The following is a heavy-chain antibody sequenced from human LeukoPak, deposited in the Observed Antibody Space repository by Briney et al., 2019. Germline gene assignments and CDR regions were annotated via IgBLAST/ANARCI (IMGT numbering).Heavy chain of an antibody. V-gene: IGHV4-59*01. D-gene: IGHD2-2*01. Sequence: SETLSLTCTVSGGPISSYYWSWIRQPPGKGLEWIGYIYYSGSTNYNPSLKSRVTISVDTSKNQFSLKLSSVTAADTAVYYCARASSYYFDYWGQGTLVTVSS. CDR3: ARASSYYFDY. CDR2: IYYSGST. J-gene: IGHJ4*02. CDR1: GGPISSYY.